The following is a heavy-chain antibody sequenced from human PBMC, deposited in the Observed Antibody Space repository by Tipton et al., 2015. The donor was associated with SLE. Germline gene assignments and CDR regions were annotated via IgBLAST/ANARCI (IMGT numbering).Heavy chain of an antibody. D-gene: IGHD3-3*01. V-gene: IGHV4-34*01. CDR2: INHSGST. CDR1: GGSFSGYY. J-gene: IGHJ4*02. Sequence: TLSLTCAVYGGSFSGYYWSWIRQPPGKGLEWIGEINHSGSTNYNPSLKSRVTISADTSKNQFSLKLSSVTAADTAVYYCATLKFFGELGIGRDYWGQGTLVTVSS. CDR3: ATLKFFGELGIGRDY.